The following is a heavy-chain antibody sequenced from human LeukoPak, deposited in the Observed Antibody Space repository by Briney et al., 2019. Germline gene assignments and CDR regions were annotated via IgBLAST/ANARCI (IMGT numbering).Heavy chain of an antibody. V-gene: IGHV3-48*02. CDR1: GFTFSSYS. CDR3: ARGTYDFGY. J-gene: IGHJ4*02. Sequence: PGGSLRLSCAASGFTFSSYSMNWVRQAPGKGLEWVSYISSSSTIYYADSVKGRFTISRDNAKNSLYLQMNSLRDEGTAVYYCARGTYDFGYWGQGTLVTVSS. D-gene: IGHD3-22*01. CDR2: ISSSSTI.